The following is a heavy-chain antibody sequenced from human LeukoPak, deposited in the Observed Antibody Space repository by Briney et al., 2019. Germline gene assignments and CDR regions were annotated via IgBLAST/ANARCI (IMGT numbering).Heavy chain of an antibody. CDR1: GYALSNFD. CDR3: ARRADEYDSSSYFN. Sequence: AAVKDSCKASGYALSNFDINGVRPAGGQGGQWMGWMNPYSGNTGYAQKFQGRVTMTRHTSRTTAYLEITNLNSDDTAVYYCARRADEYDSSSYFNWGQGTLVTVSS. CDR2: MNPYSGNT. V-gene: IGHV1-8*01. J-gene: IGHJ4*02. D-gene: IGHD3-22*01.